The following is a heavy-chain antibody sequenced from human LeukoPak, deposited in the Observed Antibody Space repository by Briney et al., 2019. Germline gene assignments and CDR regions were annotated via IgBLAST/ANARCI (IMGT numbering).Heavy chain of an antibody. CDR1: GYTXTSYY. V-gene: IGHV1-46*01. CDR3: ARATGVRGVYDY. Sequence: GASVKVSCKASGYTXTSYYMHWVRQAPGQGLEWMGIINPSGGSTTYAQKFQGRVTMTRDTSTSTVYMELSSLRSEDTAVYYCARATGVRGVYDYWGQGTLVTVSS. CDR2: INPSGGST. J-gene: IGHJ4*02. D-gene: IGHD3-10*01.